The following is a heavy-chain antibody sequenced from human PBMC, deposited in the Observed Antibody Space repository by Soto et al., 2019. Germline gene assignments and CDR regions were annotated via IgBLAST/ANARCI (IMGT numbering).Heavy chain of an antibody. D-gene: IGHD3-10*01. CDR3: ARGNYYGSGSYLD. CDR2: ISSSGSTI. V-gene: IGHV3-48*04. J-gene: IGHJ4*02. CDR1: GFTFSSYG. Sequence: PGGSLRLSCAASGFTFSSYGMHWVRQAPGKGLEWVSYISSSGSTIYYADSVKGRFTISRDNAKNSLYLQMNSLRAEDTAVYYCARGNYYGSGSYLDWGQGTLVTVSS.